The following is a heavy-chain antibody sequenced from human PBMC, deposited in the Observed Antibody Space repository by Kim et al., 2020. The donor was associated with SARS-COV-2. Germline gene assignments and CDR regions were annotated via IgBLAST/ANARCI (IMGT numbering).Heavy chain of an antibody. CDR1: GFTFSSYG. V-gene: IGHV3-30*18. D-gene: IGHD3-22*01. CDR2: ISYDGSNK. J-gene: IGHJ4*02. Sequence: GGSLRLSCAASGFTFSSYGMHWVRQAPGKGLEWVAVISYDGSNKYYADSVKGRFTISRDNSKNTLYLQMNSLRAEDTAVYYCAKSPYDSSGYYYEGLKYYFDYWGQGTLVTVSS. CDR3: AKSPYDSSGYYYEGLKYYFDY.